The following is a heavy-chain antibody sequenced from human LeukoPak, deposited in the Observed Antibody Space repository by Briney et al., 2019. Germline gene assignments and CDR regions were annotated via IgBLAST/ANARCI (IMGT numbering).Heavy chain of an antibody. D-gene: IGHD2-2*01. V-gene: IGHV5-10-1*01. J-gene: IGHJ3*02. CDR3: ARLVRYCSSTSCYVHAFDI. CDR2: IDPSDSYT. CDR1: GYSFTSYW. Sequence: GASLKISCKGSGYSFTSYWISWVRQMPGKGLEWMGRIDPSDSYTNYSPSFQGHVTISADKSISTAYLQWSSLKASDTAMYYCARLVRYCSSTSCYVHAFDIWGQGTMVTVSS.